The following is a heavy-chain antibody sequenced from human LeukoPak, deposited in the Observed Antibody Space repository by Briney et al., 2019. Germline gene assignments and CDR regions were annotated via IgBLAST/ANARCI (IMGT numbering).Heavy chain of an antibody. CDR3: AKPISGGLAVSADWFDP. D-gene: IGHD6-19*01. Sequence: PWGSLRLSCAASGFAFNFYAMSWVRQAPGKGLQWVSTINANVINTYYADSVRGRFTISRDNSKDTLYLQLNSLRAEDTAIYFCAKPISGGLAVSADWFDPWGQGTRVIVSS. J-gene: IGHJ5*02. V-gene: IGHV3-23*01. CDR2: INANVINT. CDR1: GFAFNFYA.